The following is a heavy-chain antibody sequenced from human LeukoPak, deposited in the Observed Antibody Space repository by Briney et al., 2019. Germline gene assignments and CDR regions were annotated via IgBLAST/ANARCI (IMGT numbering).Heavy chain of an antibody. CDR3: AKGSRIDDFWSGSKPDAFDI. Sequence: GSLRLFCAASGFTLSSYAMSWVRPAPGKGLEWVSAISGSGGSTYYADSVKGRFTISRDNSKNTLYLQMNSLRAEDTAVYYCAKGSRIDDFWSGSKPDAFDIWGQGTMVTVSS. J-gene: IGHJ3*02. CDR1: GFTLSSYA. D-gene: IGHD3-3*01. CDR2: ISGSGGST. V-gene: IGHV3-23*01.